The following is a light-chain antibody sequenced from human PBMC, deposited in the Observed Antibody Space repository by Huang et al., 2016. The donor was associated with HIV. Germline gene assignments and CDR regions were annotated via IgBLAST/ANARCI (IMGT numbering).Light chain of an antibody. CDR1: QNVTDA. V-gene: IGKV3-11*01. Sequence: EIVLTQSPATLSLSPGERATLSCRARQNVTDALAWYRQKPGQVPGLVIDRAANRATGTPARCSGSGSGTDVTLAISSLEPEDFAIYYCQERIQWPRLTFGGGTKVEIK. CDR2: RAA. CDR3: QERIQWPRLT. J-gene: IGKJ4*01.